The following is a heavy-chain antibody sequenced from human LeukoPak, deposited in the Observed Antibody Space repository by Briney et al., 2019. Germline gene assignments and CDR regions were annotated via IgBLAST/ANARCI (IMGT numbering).Heavy chain of an antibody. J-gene: IGHJ6*03. CDR2: IKQDGSEK. D-gene: IGHD6-13*01. CDR3: ARGGDGSSWAPSYYYYYYMDV. CDR1: GFTFSSYW. Sequence: GGSLRLSRAASGFTFSSYWMSWVRQAPGRGVEWVANIKQDGSEKYYVDSVKGRFTISRDNAKNSLYLQMNSLRAEDTAVYYCARGGDGSSWAPSYYYYYYMDVWGKGTTVTVSS. V-gene: IGHV3-7*01.